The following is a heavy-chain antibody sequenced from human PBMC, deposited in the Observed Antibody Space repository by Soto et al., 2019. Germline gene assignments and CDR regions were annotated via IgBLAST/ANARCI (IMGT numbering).Heavy chain of an antibody. D-gene: IGHD7-27*01. CDR3: ARALTEFDY. CDR1: GYTFSSYY. Sequence: QVRLLQSGTEVKQPGASLRVSCKASGYTFSSYYIHWVRQAPGQGLEWKGIINPRGGDTSYAQRFQGRVTMPRDTPTSTVYMELSSLTSDDTAMYYCARALTEFDYWGQGTLVTVSS. V-gene: IGHV1-46*01. CDR2: INPRGGDT. J-gene: IGHJ4*02.